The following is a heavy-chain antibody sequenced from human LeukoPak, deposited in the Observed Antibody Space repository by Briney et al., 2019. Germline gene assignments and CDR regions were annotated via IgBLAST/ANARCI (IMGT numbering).Heavy chain of an antibody. CDR2: ISSNGGST. V-gene: IGHV3-64*04. CDR3: ARDGYSGYHRLN. Sequence: HPGGSLRLSCSASGFTFSSYAMHWVRQAPGKGLEYVSAISSNGGSTYYADSVKGRFTISRDSSENTLHLQMNNLGAEDTAVYYCARDGYSGYHRLNWGQGTLVTVSS. CDR1: GFTFSSYA. J-gene: IGHJ4*02. D-gene: IGHD5-12*01.